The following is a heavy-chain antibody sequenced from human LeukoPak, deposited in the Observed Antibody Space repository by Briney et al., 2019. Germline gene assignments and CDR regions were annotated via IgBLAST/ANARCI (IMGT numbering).Heavy chain of an antibody. CDR2: ISYDGSNK. V-gene: IGHV3-30*04. Sequence: GRSLRLSCAASGFTFSSYAMHWVRQAPRKRLQWVAVISYDGSNKYYADSVKGRFTISRDNSKNTLYLQMNSLRAADTAVYYCARDDLAGEMDYWGQGTLVTVSS. CDR1: GFTFSSYA. J-gene: IGHJ4*02. D-gene: IGHD6-19*01. CDR3: ARDDLAGEMDY.